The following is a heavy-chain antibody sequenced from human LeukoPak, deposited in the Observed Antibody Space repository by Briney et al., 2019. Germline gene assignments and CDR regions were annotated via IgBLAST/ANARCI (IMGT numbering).Heavy chain of an antibody. D-gene: IGHD1-26*01. J-gene: IGHJ4*02. CDR2: ISGRDSST. CDR1: GFTFSSYA. V-gene: IGHV3-23*01. CDR3: ARAVLEGIVGATGYFDY. Sequence: HPGGSLRLSCAASGFTFSSYAMSWVRQAPGKGLEWVSAISGRDSSTYYADSVKGRFTISRDNSKNTLYLQMNSLRAEDTAVYYCARAVLEGIVGATGYFDYWGQGTLVTVSS.